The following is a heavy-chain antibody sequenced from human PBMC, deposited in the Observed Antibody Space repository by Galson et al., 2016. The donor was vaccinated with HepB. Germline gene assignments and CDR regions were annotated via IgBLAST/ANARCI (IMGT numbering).Heavy chain of an antibody. J-gene: IGHJ4*02. Sequence: SLRRSCAASGFPFSSYGMHWVRQAPGKGLEWVAVIWFDGSNTYYGDFVQGRFTISRDNSKNTLYLEMDSLRVEDTGVYYCARDQGFSYGTDIDYWGQGTLVTV. CDR3: ARDQGFSYGTDIDY. D-gene: IGHD5-18*01. CDR2: IWFDGSNT. V-gene: IGHV3-33*01. CDR1: GFPFSSYG.